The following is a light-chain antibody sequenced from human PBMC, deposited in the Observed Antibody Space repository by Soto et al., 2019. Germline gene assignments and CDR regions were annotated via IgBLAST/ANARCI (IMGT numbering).Light chain of an antibody. CDR1: SSNIGDNY. V-gene: IGLV1-51*01. Sequence: QSVLTQPPSVSAAPGQQVTISCSGSSSNIGDNYVSWYQHLPGTAPKLVVYDNDRRPSGIPGRFSGSKSGTSATPVITGLQTGDEADYYCGTWDDRLDGNYVFGTGTKVTVL. CDR2: DND. J-gene: IGLJ1*01. CDR3: GTWDDRLDGNYV.